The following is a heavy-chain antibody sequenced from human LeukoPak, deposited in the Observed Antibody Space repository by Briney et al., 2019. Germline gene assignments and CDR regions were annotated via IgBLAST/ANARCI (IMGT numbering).Heavy chain of an antibody. V-gene: IGHV4-61*02. J-gene: IGHJ4*02. Sequence: PSQTLSLTCTVSGGSLSSGSYYWSWIRQPAGKGLEWIGRIYTSGSTNYNPSLKSRVTISVDTFKNQFSLKLSSVTAADTAVYYCARNYDFWSEQDYWGQGTLVTVSS. CDR1: GGSLSSGSYY. D-gene: IGHD3-3*01. CDR2: IYTSGST. CDR3: ARNYDFWSEQDY.